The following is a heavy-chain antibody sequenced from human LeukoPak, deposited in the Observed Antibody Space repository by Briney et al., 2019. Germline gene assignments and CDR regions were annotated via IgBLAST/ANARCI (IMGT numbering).Heavy chain of an antibody. CDR3: ASGIDARSDSSV. V-gene: IGHV4-38-2*02. D-gene: IGHD6-19*01. CDR1: GYSISSGYY. CDR2: INHSGST. Sequence: SETLSLTCTVSGYSISSGYYWGWIRQPPGKGLEWIGEINHSGSTNYNPSLKSRVTISVDTSKNQFSLKLSSVTATDTAVYYCASGIDARSDSSVWGQGTLVTVSS. J-gene: IGHJ4*02.